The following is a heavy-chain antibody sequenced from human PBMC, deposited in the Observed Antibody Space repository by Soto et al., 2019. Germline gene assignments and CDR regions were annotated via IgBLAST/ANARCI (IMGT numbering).Heavy chain of an antibody. Sequence: QVQLVESGGGVVQPGRSLRLSCAASGFTFSSYGMHWVRQAPGKGLERVAVISYDGSNKYYADSVKGRFTISRDNSKNTLYLQTDTLRGEDTAVYYCAKGPAIILVPATMNYYYGMAVWGKGTTVTVSS. V-gene: IGHV3-30*18. J-gene: IGHJ6*04. CDR3: AKGPAIILVPATMNYYYGMAV. D-gene: IGHD2-2*01. CDR2: ISYDGSNK. CDR1: GFTFSSYG.